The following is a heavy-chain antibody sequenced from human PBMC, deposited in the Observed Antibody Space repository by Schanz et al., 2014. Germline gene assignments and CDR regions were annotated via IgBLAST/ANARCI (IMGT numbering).Heavy chain of an antibody. CDR2: IDTAGSYT. V-gene: IGHV3-74*01. J-gene: IGHJ4*02. Sequence: EVQLVESGGGLVQPGGSLRLSCAASGFTYSSYWMHWVRQAPGKGLVWVSTIDTAGSYTSYVDSVKGRFTISRDNSKNTLYLQMNSLRAEDTAIYYCAKYRYSVFDFDYWGQGTLVTVSS. D-gene: IGHD3-16*02. CDR3: AKYRYSVFDFDY. CDR1: GFTYSSYW.